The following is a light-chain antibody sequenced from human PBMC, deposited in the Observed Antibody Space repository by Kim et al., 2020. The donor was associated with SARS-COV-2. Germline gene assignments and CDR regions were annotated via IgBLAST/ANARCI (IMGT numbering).Light chain of an antibody. V-gene: IGLV3-9*01. Sequence: SVALGQTATITGGGNNIGSKSVHWNQQKPGQAPMLVIYRDRNRPSAIPERISGSNSGNTATLTISRAEAGDEADYYCQLWDSSTEVFGGGTQLTVL. CDR2: RDR. J-gene: IGLJ3*02. CDR3: QLWDSSTEV. CDR1: NIGSKS.